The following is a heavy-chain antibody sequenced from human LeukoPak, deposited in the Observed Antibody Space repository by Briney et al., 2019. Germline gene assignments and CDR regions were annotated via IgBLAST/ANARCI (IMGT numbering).Heavy chain of an antibody. CDR3: VRGKSSGSLDAFDL. CDR2: NNYFGIT. J-gene: IGHJ3*01. CDR1: GGPFRGYL. D-gene: IGHD3-10*01. V-gene: IGHV4-34*01. Sequence: SSETLPLTCAVHGGPFRGYLWSWIRQPPEKVLEWIGENNYFGITHYNPSLKSRVSMSVDTSKNQFSLNLTSVTAADTALYYCVRGKSSGSLDAFDLWGQRAMVSVSS.